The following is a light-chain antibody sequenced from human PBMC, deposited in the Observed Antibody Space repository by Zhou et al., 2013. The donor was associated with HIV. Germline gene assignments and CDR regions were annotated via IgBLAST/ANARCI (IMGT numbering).Light chain of an antibody. J-gene: IGKJ4*01. CDR3: QQVHSHPVS. Sequence: DIQMTQSPSSLSASVGDRVTITCRASQSISNWLAWYQQKPGKAPKLLIYKASSLESGVSSKFSGRGSGTEFTLTISSLQPDDFATYFCQQVHSHPVSFGGGTTVAIK. V-gene: IGKV1-5*03. CDR1: QSISNW. CDR2: KAS.